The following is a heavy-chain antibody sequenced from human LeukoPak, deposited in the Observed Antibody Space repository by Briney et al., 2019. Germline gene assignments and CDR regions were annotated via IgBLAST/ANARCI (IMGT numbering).Heavy chain of an antibody. CDR3: ARGPAITMVRGVRRRDWFDP. J-gene: IGHJ5*02. Sequence: SETLSLTCAVYGGSFSGYYWSWIRQPPGKGLEWIGEINHSGSTNYNPSLKSRVTISVDTSKNQFSLKLSSVTAADTAVYYCARGPAITMVRGVRRRDWFDPWGQGTLVTVSS. D-gene: IGHD3-10*01. V-gene: IGHV4-34*01. CDR1: GGSFSGYY. CDR2: INHSGST.